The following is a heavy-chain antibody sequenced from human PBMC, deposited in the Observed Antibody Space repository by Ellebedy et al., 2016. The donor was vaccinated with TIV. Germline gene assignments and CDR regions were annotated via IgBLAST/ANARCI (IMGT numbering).Heavy chain of an antibody. D-gene: IGHD1-26*01. V-gene: IGHV3-74*01. J-gene: IGHJ4*02. CDR3: ATDGTYGNFDN. CDR1: GLTFSGYW. Sequence: GESLKISXEVSGLTFSGYWMHWVRQAPGKGLVWVSRITNDGSETRYADSVKGRFTISRDNARKTVYLQMSSLRAEDTAVYYCATDGTYGNFDNWGQGTLVTVSS. CDR2: ITNDGSET.